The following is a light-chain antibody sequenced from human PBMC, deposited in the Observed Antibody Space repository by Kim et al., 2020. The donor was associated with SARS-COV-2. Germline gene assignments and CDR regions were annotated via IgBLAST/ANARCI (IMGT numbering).Light chain of an antibody. CDR3: QQYNNWPYT. CDR2: GAS. CDR1: QSVRSN. V-gene: IGKV3-15*01. J-gene: IGKJ2*01. Sequence: EIVMTQSPATLSVSPGERATLSCRASQSVRSNLAWYQQKPGQPPRLLIYGASTRATGIPARFSGSGSGTEFTLTISSLQSEDSAVYHCQQYNNWPYTFGQGTKLEI.